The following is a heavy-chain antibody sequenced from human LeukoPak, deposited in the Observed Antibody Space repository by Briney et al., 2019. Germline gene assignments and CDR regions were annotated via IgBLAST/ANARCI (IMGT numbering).Heavy chain of an antibody. V-gene: IGHV3-49*04. CDR2: IRSKAYGGTT. D-gene: IGHD3-3*01. CDR3: TRGPPYYDFWSGYFY. Sequence: GGSLRLSCTASGFTFGDYAMSWVREAPGKGVEWVGFIRSKAYGGTTEYAASVKGRFTISRDDSKSIAYLQMNSLKTEDTAVYYCTRGPPYYDFWSGYFYWGQGTLVTVSS. CDR1: GFTFGDYA. J-gene: IGHJ4*02.